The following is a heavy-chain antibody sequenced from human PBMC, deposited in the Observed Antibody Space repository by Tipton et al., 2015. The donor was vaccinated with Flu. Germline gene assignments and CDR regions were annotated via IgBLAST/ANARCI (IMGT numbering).Heavy chain of an antibody. CDR1: GYSFATYG. CDR3: ARVARGGRTPSPY. J-gene: IGHJ4*02. CDR2: VSPYNGNT. V-gene: IGHV1-18*01. D-gene: IGHD1-14*01. Sequence: QLVQSGAEVKKPGASVRVSCKASGYSFATYGPTWVRQAPGQGLEWMGWVSPYNGNTNYAQKFLGRVTMTTDTSSSTAYMELRSLRSDDSAIYFCARVARGGRTPSPYWGQGTLVTVSS.